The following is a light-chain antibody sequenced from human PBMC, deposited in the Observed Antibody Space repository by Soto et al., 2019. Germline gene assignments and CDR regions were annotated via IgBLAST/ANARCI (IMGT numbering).Light chain of an antibody. CDR1: QGIGFY. CDR3: QQVNSYPPLT. CDR2: AAS. V-gene: IGKV1-8*01. Sequence: AIRMTQSPSSFSASTGDRVTITCRASQGIGFYSAWYQQKPGNAPKLLIYAASTLQSGVPSRFSGSGSGTNFTLTISSLQPEDFATYYCQQVNSYPPLTFGPGTKVDIK. J-gene: IGKJ3*01.